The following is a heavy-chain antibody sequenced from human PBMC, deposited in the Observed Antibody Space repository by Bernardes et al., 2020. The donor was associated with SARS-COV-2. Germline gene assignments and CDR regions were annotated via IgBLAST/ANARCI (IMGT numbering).Heavy chain of an antibody. D-gene: IGHD3-3*01. CDR1: GGSFSGYY. V-gene: IGHV4-34*01. CDR2: INHSGST. Sequence: SETLSLTCAVYGGSFSGYYWSWIRQPPGKGLEWIGEINHSGSTNYNPSLKSRVTISVDTSKNQFSLKLSSVTAADTAVYYCARGLGHNGWSGYYTRPPYYYYYYGMDVWGQGTTVTVSS. CDR3: ARGLGHNGWSGYYTRPPYYYYYYGMDV. J-gene: IGHJ6*02.